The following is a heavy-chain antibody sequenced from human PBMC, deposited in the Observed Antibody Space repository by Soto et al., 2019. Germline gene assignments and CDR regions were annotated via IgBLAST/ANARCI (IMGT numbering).Heavy chain of an antibody. D-gene: IGHD6-19*01. J-gene: IGHJ4*02. Sequence: EVQLLESGGGLVQPGGSLRLSCAASGFTFSSYAMSWVRQAPGKGLEWVSTISGSGGSTYFADSVKGRFTISRNSSENTLYLQMNSLRAEDTAVYYCAKDLPYSSGWYYFDYWGQGTLVTASS. CDR2: ISGSGGST. CDR1: GFTFSSYA. CDR3: AKDLPYSSGWYYFDY. V-gene: IGHV3-23*01.